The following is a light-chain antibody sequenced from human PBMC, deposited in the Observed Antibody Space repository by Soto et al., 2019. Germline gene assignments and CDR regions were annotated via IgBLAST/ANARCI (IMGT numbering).Light chain of an antibody. CDR3: QHVYASPLD. Sequence: DIQLTQSPSFLSASVGDRVTITCRASQDISSSLAWYQQKPGKAPNLLIYAASTLQTGVPSRFSGSGSGTESTLTISSQQAEDFASYYCQHVYASPLDFGQGTRLDIK. V-gene: IGKV1-9*01. CDR2: AAS. J-gene: IGKJ5*01. CDR1: QDISSS.